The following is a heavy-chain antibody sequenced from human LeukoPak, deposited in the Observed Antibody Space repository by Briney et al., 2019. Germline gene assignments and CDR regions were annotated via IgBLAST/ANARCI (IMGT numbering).Heavy chain of an antibody. CDR3: ARDNSRYSGYYYYYMDV. CDR1: GGTFSSYA. V-gene: IGHV1-69*01. Sequence: ASVKVSCKASGGTFSSYAISWVRQAPGQGLEWMGGIIPIFGTANYAQKFQGRVTITADESMSTAYMELSSLRSEDTAVYYCARDNSRYSGYYYYYMDVWGKGTTVTISS. J-gene: IGHJ6*03. D-gene: IGHD5-12*01. CDR2: IIPIFGTA.